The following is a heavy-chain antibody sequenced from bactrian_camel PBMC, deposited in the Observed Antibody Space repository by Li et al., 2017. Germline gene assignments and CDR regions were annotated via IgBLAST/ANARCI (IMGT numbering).Heavy chain of an antibody. J-gene: IGHJ6*01. CDR3: VKDRGSWYGFAY. D-gene: IGHD6*01. Sequence: VQPVESGGNLVQPGGSLRVSCVASGFTFRDYSMSWVRQAPGNELVWVAGINSGGDTTYYSESMKGRFTISRDNRKGTLYLELNGLKTEDTGIYYCVKDRGSWYGFAYWGQGTQVTVS. CDR1: GFTFRDYS. CDR2: INSGGDTT. V-gene: IGHV3S31*01.